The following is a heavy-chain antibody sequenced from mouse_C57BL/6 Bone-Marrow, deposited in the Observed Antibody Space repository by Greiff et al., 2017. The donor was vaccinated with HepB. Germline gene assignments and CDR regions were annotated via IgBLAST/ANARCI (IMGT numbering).Heavy chain of an antibody. CDR2: INSDGGST. V-gene: IGHV5-2*01. D-gene: IGHD2-3*01. CDR3: ARHGMVFWYFDV. CDR1: EYEFPSHD. Sequence: EVKLMESGGGLVQPGESLKLSCESNEYEFPSHDMYWVRKTPEKRLELVAAINSDGGSTYYPDTMERRFIISRDNTKKTLYLQMSSLRADDTAWYYCARHGMVFWYFDVWGTGTTVTVSS. J-gene: IGHJ1*03.